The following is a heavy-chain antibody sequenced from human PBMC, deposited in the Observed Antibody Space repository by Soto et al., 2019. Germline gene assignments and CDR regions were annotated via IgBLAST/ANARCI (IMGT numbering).Heavy chain of an antibody. CDR3: ANSDSGYSGYDFFDE. J-gene: IGHJ4*02. D-gene: IGHD5-12*01. Sequence: SETLSLTCAVYGGSFSGYYWSWIRQPPGKGLEWIGEINHSGSTNYNPSLKSRVTISVDTSKNQFSLKLSSVTAADTAVYYCANSDSGYSGYDFFDEWGQGTLVTVSS. CDR2: INHSGST. V-gene: IGHV4-34*01. CDR1: GGSFSGYY.